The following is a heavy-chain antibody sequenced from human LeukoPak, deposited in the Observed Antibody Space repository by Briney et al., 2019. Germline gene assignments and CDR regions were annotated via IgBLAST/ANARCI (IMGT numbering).Heavy chain of an antibody. D-gene: IGHD4-23*01. Sequence: SETLSLTCAVYGGSFSGYYWSWSRQPPGKGLEWIGYIYYRGSTSYNPSLKSRLTISVDTSKNQFSLNLSSVTAADTAVYYCARIAGGSSNDYYYMDVWGKGTTVTISS. V-gene: IGHV4-34*11. CDR2: IYYRGST. CDR3: ARIAGGSSNDYYYMDV. CDR1: GGSFSGYY. J-gene: IGHJ6*03.